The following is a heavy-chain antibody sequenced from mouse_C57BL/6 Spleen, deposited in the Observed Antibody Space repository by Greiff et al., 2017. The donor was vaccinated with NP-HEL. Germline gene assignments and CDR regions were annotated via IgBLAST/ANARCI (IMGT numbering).Heavy chain of an antibody. CDR2: IYPGSGST. D-gene: IGHD1-1*01. CDR1: GYTFTSYW. J-gene: IGHJ4*01. V-gene: IGHV1-55*01. Sequence: QVQLQQPGAELVKPGASVKMSCKASGYTFTSYWITWVKQRPGQGLEWIGDIYPGSGSTNYNEKFKSKATLTVDTSSSTAYMQLSSLTSEDSAVYYCLTITTVVDLYAMDYWGQGTSVTVSS. CDR3: LTITTVVDLYAMDY.